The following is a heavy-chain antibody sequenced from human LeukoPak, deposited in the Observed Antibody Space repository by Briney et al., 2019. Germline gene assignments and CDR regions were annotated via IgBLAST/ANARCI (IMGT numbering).Heavy chain of an antibody. CDR3: ARDHYYGSGSSYGGPDY. V-gene: IGHV1-58*02. CDR2: IVVGSGNT. J-gene: IGHJ4*02. Sequence: ASVKVSCKASGFTFTSSAMQWVRQARGQRLEWIGWIVVGSGNTNYAQKFQGRVTMTSDTSTSTLYMELSSLRSDDTAVYYCARDHYYGSGSSYGGPDYWGQGTLVIVSS. D-gene: IGHD3-10*01. CDR1: GFTFTSSA.